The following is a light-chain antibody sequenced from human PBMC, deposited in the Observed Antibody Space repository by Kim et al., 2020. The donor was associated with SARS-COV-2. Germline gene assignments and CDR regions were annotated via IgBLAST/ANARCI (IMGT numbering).Light chain of an antibody. CDR1: QSVGSSL. J-gene: IGKJ2*03. CDR2: EAF. CDR3: QQYGSSPYS. Sequence: LSPGERATLSCRASQSVGSSLLAWYQQKPGQAPRLLIYEAFKRVAGIPDRFSGSGSGTDFTLTISRPEPVDFAMYYCQQYGSSPYSFGQGTKLEI. V-gene: IGKV3-20*01.